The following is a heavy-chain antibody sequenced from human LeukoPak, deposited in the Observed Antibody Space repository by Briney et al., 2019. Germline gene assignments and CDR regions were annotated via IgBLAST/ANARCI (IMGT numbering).Heavy chain of an antibody. Sequence: GGSLRLSCAASGFTFSSYGIHWVRQAPGKGLEWLAFIHYDGSTKYYADSVKGRFTISRDSSKNTLYLLMNSLRAEETAVYYCARIFRPWPTDYWGQGTLVTVFS. V-gene: IGHV3-30*02. CDR3: ARIFRPWPTDY. J-gene: IGHJ4*02. CDR1: GFTFSSYG. CDR2: IHYDGSTK. D-gene: IGHD3-3*01.